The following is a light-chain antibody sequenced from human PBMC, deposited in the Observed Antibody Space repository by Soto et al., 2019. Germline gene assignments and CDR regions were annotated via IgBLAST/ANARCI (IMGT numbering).Light chain of an antibody. CDR1: SSDVGGYNY. J-gene: IGLJ1*01. V-gene: IGLV2-14*01. CDR2: DVS. CDR3: SSYTSSSVLV. Sequence: QSVLTQPASVSGSPGQSITISCTGTSSDVGGYNYVSWYQQHPGKAPKLMIYDVSSRPSGVSNRFSGSKFGNTASLTISGLQAEDEADYYCSSYTSSSVLVFGTGTKVTVL.